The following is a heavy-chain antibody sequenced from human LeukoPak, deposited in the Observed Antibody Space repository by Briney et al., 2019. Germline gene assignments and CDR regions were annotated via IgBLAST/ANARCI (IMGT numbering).Heavy chain of an antibody. D-gene: IGHD3-22*01. CDR3: ARGPETTWNYDTSGYPYYFDY. CDR1: GGTFSTYA. CDR2: IIPIFSTP. Sequence: SAKVSCKASGGTFSTYAINWARQAPGQGLEWMGGIIPIFSTPNYAQNFQGRVTITADESTSTAYMELSSLRSEDTAVYYCARGPETTWNYDTSGYPYYFDYWGQGTLVTVSS. J-gene: IGHJ4*02. V-gene: IGHV1-69*01.